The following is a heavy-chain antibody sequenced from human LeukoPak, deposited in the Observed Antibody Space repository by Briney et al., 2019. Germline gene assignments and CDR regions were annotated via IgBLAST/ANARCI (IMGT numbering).Heavy chain of an antibody. J-gene: IGHJ4*02. V-gene: IGHV4-59*01. CDR2: IYYSGST. CDR3: GRSSSSWYDY. D-gene: IGHD6-13*01. Sequence: SETLSLTCTVSGGSISSYYWAWIRQPPGKGLEWIGYIYYSGSTNYNPSLKSRVTISVDTSKNQLSLKLSSVTAADTAVYYCGRSSSSWYDYRGQGTLVTVSS. CDR1: GGSISSYY.